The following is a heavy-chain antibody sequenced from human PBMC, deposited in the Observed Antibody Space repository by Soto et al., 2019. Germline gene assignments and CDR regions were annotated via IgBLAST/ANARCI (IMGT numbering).Heavy chain of an antibody. J-gene: IGHJ4*02. Sequence: QVQLVQSGAEVKKPGSSVKISCKSSGDTFSSYAISWVRQAPGQGLEWMGGIVPIFGTARYAPKFQDKITITADESTNTAYMELSSLTSHDTAVYYCARDRKNRDRYKDRLFDWGQGTLVAVSP. CDR3: ARDRKNRDRYKDRLFD. CDR2: IVPIFGTA. CDR1: GDTFSSYA. D-gene: IGHD1-1*01. V-gene: IGHV1-69*01.